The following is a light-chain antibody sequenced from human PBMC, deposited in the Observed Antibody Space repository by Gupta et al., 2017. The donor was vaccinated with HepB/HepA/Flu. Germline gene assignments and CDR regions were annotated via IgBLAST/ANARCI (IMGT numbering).Light chain of an antibody. CDR3: SSDARNSNEV. Sequence: QSALTQPPSASGSPGQSVTISCTGTSSNVGSYDFVSWYQHHPDKAPKLLIYEVSQWPSGVSSCSAGSKSGTTALLTISVLHAEDAAYYCCSSDARNSNEVFGAGTKVTVL. V-gene: IGLV2-23*02. CDR1: SSNVGSYDF. J-gene: IGLJ3*02. CDR2: EVS.